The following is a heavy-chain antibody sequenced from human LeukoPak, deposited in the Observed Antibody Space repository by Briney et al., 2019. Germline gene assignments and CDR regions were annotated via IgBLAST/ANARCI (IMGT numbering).Heavy chain of an antibody. Sequence: GGSLRLSCAASGFTFTNYLMGWVRQAPGKGLEWVANIKQDGREKYYVDSVKGRFTISRDNAKDSLYLQMNSLRVEDTALYYCARLYLDSSLFDFRGQGNLVTVSS. CDR3: ARLYLDSSLFDF. CDR1: GFTFTNYL. CDR2: IKQDGREK. D-gene: IGHD2-21*01. V-gene: IGHV3-7*01. J-gene: IGHJ4*02.